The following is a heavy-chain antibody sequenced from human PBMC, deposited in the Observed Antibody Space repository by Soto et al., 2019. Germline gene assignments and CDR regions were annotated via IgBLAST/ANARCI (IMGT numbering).Heavy chain of an antibody. CDR3: ARESRSELATVEY. CDR2: IYASGTT. CDR1: VASISNYY. D-gene: IGHD1-7*01. Sequence: QVRLPESGPGLVKPSETLSLTCTVSVASISNYYWSWIRQPAGKGLECLGRIYASGTTTYNPSLSTRVTMSVDTSKNQFYLNLNSVTAADPAVYYCARESRSELATVEYWGQGTLVTVSS. J-gene: IGHJ4*02. V-gene: IGHV4-4*07.